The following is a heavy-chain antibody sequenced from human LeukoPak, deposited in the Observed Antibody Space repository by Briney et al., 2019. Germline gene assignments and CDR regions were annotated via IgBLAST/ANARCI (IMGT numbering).Heavy chain of an antibody. CDR3: ASAGDYVGRLWSDY. J-gene: IGHJ4*02. CDR1: GFTFSSYW. CDR2: INSDGSST. D-gene: IGHD4-17*01. V-gene: IGHV3-74*01. Sequence: GGSLRLSCAASGFTFSSYWMHWVRQARGKGLVWVLRINSDGSSTSYADSVQGRFTISRDNAKNTLYLQMNSLRAEDSAVYYCASAGDYVGRLWSDYWGQGTLVTVSS.